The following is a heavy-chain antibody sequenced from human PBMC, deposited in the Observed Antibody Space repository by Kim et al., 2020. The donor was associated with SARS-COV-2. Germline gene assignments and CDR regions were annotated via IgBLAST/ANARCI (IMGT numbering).Heavy chain of an antibody. CDR2: INTNTGNP. J-gene: IGHJ6*02. Sequence: ASVKVSCKASGYTFTSYAMNWVRQAPGQGLEWMGWINTNTGNPTYAQGFTGRFVFSLDTSVSTAYLQISSLKAEDTAVYYCARVRRVSSDYYYYGMDVWGQGTTVTVSS. CDR1: GYTFTSYA. CDR3: ARVRRVSSDYYYYGMDV. V-gene: IGHV7-4-1*02. D-gene: IGHD6-6*01.